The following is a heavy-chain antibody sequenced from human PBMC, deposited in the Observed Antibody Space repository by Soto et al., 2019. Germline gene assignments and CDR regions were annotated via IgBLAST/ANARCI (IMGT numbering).Heavy chain of an antibody. D-gene: IGHD3-9*01. CDR1: EVRFTSSW. J-gene: IGHJ4*02. V-gene: IGHV5-51*01. CDR2: IYPGDSDT. CDR3: ARPYDIVTGYSYFDF. Sequence: PXESLKISCEGSEVRFTSSWLVWVRQRPGKGLEWMGIIYPGDSDTRYNPSIEGQVTISADKSTNTAYLQWTSLKASDTAMYYCARPYDIVTGYSYFDFWGPGTLVTFSS.